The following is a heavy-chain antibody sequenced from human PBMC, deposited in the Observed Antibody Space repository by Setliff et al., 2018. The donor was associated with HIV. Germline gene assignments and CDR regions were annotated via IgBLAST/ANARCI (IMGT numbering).Heavy chain of an antibody. CDR3: ARARITMIGDAFDI. CDR1: GGTFSNYA. CDR2: INPSGGST. V-gene: IGHV1-46*01. Sequence: ASVKVSCKASGGTFSNYAFSWVRQAPGQGLEWMGIINPSGGSTSYAQKFQGRVTMTRDTSTSTVYMELSSLRSEDTAVYYCARARITMIGDAFDIWGQGTMVTVSS. D-gene: IGHD3-22*01. J-gene: IGHJ3*02.